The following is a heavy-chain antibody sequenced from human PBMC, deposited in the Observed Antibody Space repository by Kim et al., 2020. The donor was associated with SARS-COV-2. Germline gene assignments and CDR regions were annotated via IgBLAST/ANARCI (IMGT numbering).Heavy chain of an antibody. V-gene: IGHV3-20*01. J-gene: IGHJ5*02. CDR1: GFTFDDYG. Sequence: GGSLRLSCAASGFTFDDYGMSWVRQAPGKGLEWVSGINWNGGSTGYADSVKGRFTISRDNAKNSLYLQMNSLRAEDTALYHCARDRVSFAQELVSAWFDPWGQGTLVTVSS. D-gene: IGHD2-21*02. CDR2: INWNGGST. CDR3: ARDRVSFAQELVSAWFDP.